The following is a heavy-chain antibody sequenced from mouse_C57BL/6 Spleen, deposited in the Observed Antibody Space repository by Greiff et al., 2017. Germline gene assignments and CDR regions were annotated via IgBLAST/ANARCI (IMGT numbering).Heavy chain of an antibody. Sequence: EVQLQESGPGLVKPSQSLSLTCSVTGYSITSGYYWNWIRQFPGNKLEWMGYISYDGSNNYNPSLKNRIAITRDTSKNQFFLKLNSVTTEDTATYYCATETGRYFDYWGQGTTLTVSS. CDR3: ATETGRYFDY. V-gene: IGHV3-6*01. J-gene: IGHJ2*01. CDR1: GYSITSGYY. CDR2: ISYDGSN.